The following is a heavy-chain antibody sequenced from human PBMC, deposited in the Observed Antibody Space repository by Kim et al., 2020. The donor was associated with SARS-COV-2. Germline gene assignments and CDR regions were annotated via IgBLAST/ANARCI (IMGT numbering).Heavy chain of an antibody. CDR3: ARASGYNFGGRAYAFDI. CDR2: IKQDGSEK. V-gene: IGHV3-7*01. Sequence: GGSLRLSCAASGFTFSSYWMSWVRQAPGKGLEWVANIKQDGSEKYYVDSVKGRFTISRDNAKNSLYLQMNSLRAEDTAVYYCARASGYNFGGRAYAFDIWGQGTMVTVSS. D-gene: IGHD5-12*01. CDR1: GFTFSSYW. J-gene: IGHJ3*02.